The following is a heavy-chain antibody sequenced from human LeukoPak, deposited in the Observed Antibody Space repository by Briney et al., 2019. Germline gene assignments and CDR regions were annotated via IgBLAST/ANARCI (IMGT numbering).Heavy chain of an antibody. CDR3: ARGGIAVARPLDY. J-gene: IGHJ4*02. Sequence: KASETLSLTCAVYGGSFSGYYWSWIRQPPGKGLEWIREINHSGSTNYNPPLKSRVTISVDTSKNQFSLKLSSVTAADTAVYYCARGGIAVARPLDYWGQGTLVTVSS. D-gene: IGHD6-19*01. V-gene: IGHV4-34*01. CDR1: GGSFSGYY. CDR2: INHSGST.